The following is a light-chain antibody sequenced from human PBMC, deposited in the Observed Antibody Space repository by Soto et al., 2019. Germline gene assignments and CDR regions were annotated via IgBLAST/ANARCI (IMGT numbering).Light chain of an antibody. J-gene: IGLJ1*01. CDR3: QSYDSSLSDLYV. CDR1: SSNIGSGKN. CDR2: GNT. V-gene: IGLV1-40*01. Sequence: QSVLTQPPSLSGAPGQRLTISCTGSSSNIGSGKNVHWYQQLPGTAPKLLIYGNTNRPSGVSDRFSASKSGTSASLAITGLQVEDEADYYCQSYDSSLSDLYVFGTGTKVIV.